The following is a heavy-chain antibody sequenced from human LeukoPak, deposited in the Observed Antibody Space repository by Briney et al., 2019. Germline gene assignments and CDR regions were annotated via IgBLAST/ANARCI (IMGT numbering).Heavy chain of an antibody. CDR3: AGGGITGTTLDDY. Sequence: SETLSLTCAVYGGSFSGYYWSWIRQPPGKGLEWIGEINHSGSTNYNPSLKSRVTISVDTSKNQFSLKLSSVTAADTAVYYCAGGGITGTTLDDYWGQGTLVTVSS. CDR2: INHSGST. CDR1: GGSFSGYY. J-gene: IGHJ4*02. V-gene: IGHV4-34*01. D-gene: IGHD1-7*01.